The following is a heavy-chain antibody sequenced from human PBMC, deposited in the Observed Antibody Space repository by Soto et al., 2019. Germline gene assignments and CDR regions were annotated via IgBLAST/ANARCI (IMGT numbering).Heavy chain of an antibody. Sequence: QVQLQESGPGLVKPSETLSLTCTVSGGSISSYYWSWIRQPPGKGLEWIGYIYYSGSTNYNPSLKSRVTISVDTSKNQFSLKLSSVTAADTAVYYCARDITGTSPDPGGQGTLVTVSS. J-gene: IGHJ5*02. D-gene: IGHD1-7*01. CDR1: GGSISSYY. CDR3: ARDITGTSPDP. CDR2: IYYSGST. V-gene: IGHV4-59*01.